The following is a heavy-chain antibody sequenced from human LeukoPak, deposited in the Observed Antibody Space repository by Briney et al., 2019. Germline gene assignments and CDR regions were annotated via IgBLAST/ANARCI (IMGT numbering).Heavy chain of an antibody. CDR3: ARHYYDSSGPPDYFDY. CDR1: GFTFGDYY. J-gene: IGHJ4*02. D-gene: IGHD3-22*01. CDR2: ISSSGSTI. V-gene: IGHV3-11*01. Sequence: PGGSLRLSCAASGFTFGDYYMSWIRQAPGKGLEWVSYISSSGSTIYYADSVKGRFTISRDNAKNSLYLQMNSLRAEDTAVYYCARHYYDSSGPPDYFDYWGQGTLVTVSS.